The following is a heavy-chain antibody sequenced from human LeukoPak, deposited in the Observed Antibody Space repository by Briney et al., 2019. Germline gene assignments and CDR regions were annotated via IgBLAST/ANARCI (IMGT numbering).Heavy chain of an antibody. Sequence: KTSETLSLTCAVYGGSFSGYYWSWIRQPPGKGLEWIGEINHSGSTNYNPSLKSGVTISVDTSKNQFSLKLSSVTAADTAVYYCARLRFLEWLPFDYWGQGTLVTVSS. V-gene: IGHV4-34*01. D-gene: IGHD3-3*01. CDR1: GGSFSGYY. J-gene: IGHJ4*02. CDR3: ARLRFLEWLPFDY. CDR2: INHSGST.